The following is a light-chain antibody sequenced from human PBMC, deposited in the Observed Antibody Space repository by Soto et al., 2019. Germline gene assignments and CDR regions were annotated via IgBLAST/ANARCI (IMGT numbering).Light chain of an antibody. J-gene: IGLJ1*01. V-gene: IGLV2-14*01. Sequence: QPALTQPASVSGSPGESITISCTGTSSDVGGYNYVSWYQQHPGKAPKLMIYDVSNRPSGVSNRFSGSKSGNTASLTISGLQAEDEADYYCSSYTSSVYVFGTGTKVTV. CDR3: SSYTSSVYV. CDR2: DVS. CDR1: SSDVGGYNY.